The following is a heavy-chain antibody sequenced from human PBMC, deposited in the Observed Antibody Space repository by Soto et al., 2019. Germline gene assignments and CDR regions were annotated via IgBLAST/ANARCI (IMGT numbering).Heavy chain of an antibody. J-gene: IGHJ4*02. D-gene: IGHD3-22*01. Sequence: GSLRLSCAASGFTFSSYAMSWVRQAPGKGLEWVSAISGSGGSTYYADSVKGRFTISRDNSKNTLYLQMNSLRAEDTAVYYCAKDLITMIVVVTLFDYWGQGTLVTVSS. CDR3: AKDLITMIVVVTLFDY. CDR2: ISGSGGST. V-gene: IGHV3-23*01. CDR1: GFTFSSYA.